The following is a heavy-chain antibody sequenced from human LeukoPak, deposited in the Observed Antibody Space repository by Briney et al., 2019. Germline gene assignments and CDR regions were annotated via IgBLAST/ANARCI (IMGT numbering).Heavy chain of an antibody. D-gene: IGHD6-6*01. Sequence: AGGSLRLSCVVSGFSFSSYSMNWVRQAPGKGLEWVSTISSGTGSYIYYADSVRGRFTISRDNAKNSLYLQMNSLRAEDTAVYYCARCSGVFGSSDYWGQGTLVTVSS. CDR2: ISSGTGSYI. CDR1: GFSFSSYS. CDR3: ARCSGVFGSSDY. V-gene: IGHV3-21*01. J-gene: IGHJ4*02.